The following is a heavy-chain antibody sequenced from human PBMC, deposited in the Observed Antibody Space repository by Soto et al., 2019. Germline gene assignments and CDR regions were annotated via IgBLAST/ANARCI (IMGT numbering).Heavy chain of an antibody. CDR3: TTNNWNENWFDP. J-gene: IGHJ5*02. V-gene: IGHV1-3*01. CDR2: INAGNGNT. D-gene: IGHD1-1*01. CDR1: GYTFTSYA. Sequence: QVPLVQSGAEVKKPGASVKVSCKASGYTFTSYALHWVRQAPGQRLEWMGWINAGNGNTKYSQKFQGRVTITRDTYASTAYMELSNMRYEDTAVYYCTTNNWNENWFDPWGKGTLVTVSS.